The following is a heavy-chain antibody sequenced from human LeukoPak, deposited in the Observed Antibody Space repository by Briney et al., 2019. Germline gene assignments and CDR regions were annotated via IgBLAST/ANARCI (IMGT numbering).Heavy chain of an antibody. D-gene: IGHD3-9*01. J-gene: IGHJ4*02. V-gene: IGHV1-2*02. CDR2: INPNSGGT. Sequence: ASVKVSCKASGGSFSSYAVSWLRQAPGQGLEWMGWINPNSGGTNYAQKFQGRVTMTRDASISTAYMELSRLRSDDTAVYYCARDRYFDWLLCLDYWGQGTLVTVSS. CDR1: GGSFSSYA. CDR3: ARDRYFDWLLCLDY.